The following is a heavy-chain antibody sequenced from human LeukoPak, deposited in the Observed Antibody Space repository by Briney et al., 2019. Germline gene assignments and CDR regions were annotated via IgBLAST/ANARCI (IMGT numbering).Heavy chain of an antibody. CDR2: ISAYNGNT. CDR1: GYTFTSYG. V-gene: IGHV1-18*01. D-gene: IGHD3-16*01. Sequence: ASVKVSCKASGYTFTSYGISWVRQALGQGLEWMGWISAYNGNTNYAQKLQGRVTMTTDTSTSTAYMELRSLRSDDTAVYYCARRVGGYYYYYGMDVWGQGTTVTVSS. CDR3: ARRVGGYYYYYGMDV. J-gene: IGHJ6*02.